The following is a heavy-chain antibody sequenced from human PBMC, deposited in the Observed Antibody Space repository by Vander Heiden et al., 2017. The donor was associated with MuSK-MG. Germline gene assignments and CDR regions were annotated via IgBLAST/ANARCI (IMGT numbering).Heavy chain of an antibody. J-gene: IGHJ4*02. D-gene: IGHD3-10*01. CDR1: GFTFSSYA. CDR2: ISYDGSNK. Sequence: QVQLVESGGGVVQPGRSLRLSCAASGFTFSSYAMHWVRQAPGKGLEWVAVISYDGSNKYYADSVKGRFTISRDNSKNTLYLQMNSLRAEDTAVYYCARFMHGSGSYDPPFDYWGQGTLVTVSS. CDR3: ARFMHGSGSYDPPFDY. V-gene: IGHV3-30*04.